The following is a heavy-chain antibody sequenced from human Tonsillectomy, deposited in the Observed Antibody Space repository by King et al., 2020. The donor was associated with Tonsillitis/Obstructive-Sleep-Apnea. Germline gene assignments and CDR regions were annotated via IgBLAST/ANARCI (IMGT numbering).Heavy chain of an antibody. D-gene: IGHD3-3*01. V-gene: IGHV3-74*01. CDR3: GRVPQPDVWSGYSPYDAFDI. J-gene: IGHJ3*02. Sequence: VQLVESGGGLVQPGGSLRLSCAASGFTFRSYWMHWVRQAPGKGLVWVSRLNSDGSTTSYADSVKGRFTISRDNAKNTLYLQINSLRAEDTAVYYCGRVPQPDVWSGYSPYDAFDIWGQGTMVTVSS. CDR1: GFTFRSYW. CDR2: LNSDGSTT.